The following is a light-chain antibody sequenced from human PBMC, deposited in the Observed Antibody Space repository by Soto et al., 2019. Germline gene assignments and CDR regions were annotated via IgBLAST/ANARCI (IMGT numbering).Light chain of an antibody. J-gene: IGKJ5*01. CDR1: QSVGSS. Sequence: EIVLTQSPGTLSLSPGERATLSCRASQSVGSSLSWCQQKPGQAPRLLFYGASNRATAIPDRFSGSGFGTDFTLTISSLEPEDFAVYYCQQRSDWLPITFGQGTRLEIK. CDR3: QQRSDWLPIT. V-gene: IGKV3-11*01. CDR2: GAS.